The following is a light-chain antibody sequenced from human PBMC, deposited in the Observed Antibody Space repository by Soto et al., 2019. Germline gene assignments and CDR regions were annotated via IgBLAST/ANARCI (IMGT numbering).Light chain of an antibody. CDR2: RNN. Sequence: QSVLTQPPSASGTPGQTVTISCSGSSSNIGSAYIYWYQHLPGTAPKLLIYRNNQRPSGVPDRFSASKSGTSASLAISGRRSEDEADYYCAAWDDSLVVFGGGTKVTVL. CDR3: AAWDDSLVV. V-gene: IGLV1-47*01. CDR1: SSNIGSAY. J-gene: IGLJ2*01.